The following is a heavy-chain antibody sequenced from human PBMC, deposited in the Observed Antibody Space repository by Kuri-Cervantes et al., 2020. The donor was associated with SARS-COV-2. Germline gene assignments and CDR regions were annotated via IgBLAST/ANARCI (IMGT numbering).Heavy chain of an antibody. J-gene: IGHJ6*02. CDR2: INPNSGGT. CDR1: GYTFTGYY. CDR3: ARGQYDFWSGYPIYYYYGMDV. V-gene: IGHV1-2*04. D-gene: IGHD3-3*01. Sequence: ASVKVSCKASGYTFTGYYMHWVRQAPGQGLEWMGWINPNSGGTNYAQKFQGWVTMTRDTSISTAYVELSRLRSDDTAVYYCARGQYDFWSGYPIYYYYGMDVWGQGTTVTVSS.